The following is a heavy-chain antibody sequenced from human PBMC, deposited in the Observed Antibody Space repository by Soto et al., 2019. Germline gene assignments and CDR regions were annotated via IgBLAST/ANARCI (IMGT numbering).Heavy chain of an antibody. CDR3: ARQPIRGNFDY. CDR1: GGSISSSRLY. Sequence: PSETLSLTCTVSGGSISSSRLYWGWIRQPPGRGLEWIGSIFYSGTTYYNPSLKSRVSVSVDTSKNQFSLKLSSVTAADTAVYYCARQPIRGNFDYWGQGTRVTVSS. CDR2: IFYSGTT. V-gene: IGHV4-39*01. J-gene: IGHJ4*02. D-gene: IGHD3-3*02.